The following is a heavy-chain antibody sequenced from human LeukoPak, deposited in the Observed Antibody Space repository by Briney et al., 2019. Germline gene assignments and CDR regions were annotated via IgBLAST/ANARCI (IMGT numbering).Heavy chain of an antibody. V-gene: IGHV1-8*03. CDR2: LSPNSGNT. J-gene: IGHJ5*02. CDR1: GYTSSTFD. D-gene: IGHD1-1*01. Sequence: GASVKLSCNAAGYTSSTFDINWVRQASGQGLEWMGWLSPNSGNTGYSQKFQGRVTITRNTSLRTAHMELSSLRSEVTAVDYCAIGWTLAGFDPWGQGTLVTVSS. CDR3: AIGWTLAGFDP.